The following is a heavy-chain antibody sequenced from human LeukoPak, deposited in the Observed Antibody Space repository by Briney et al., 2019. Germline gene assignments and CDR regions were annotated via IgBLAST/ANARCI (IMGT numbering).Heavy chain of an antibody. CDR3: ARIFVTLFDY. CDR1: GGTFSSYA. Sequence: SVKVSCKASGGTFSSYAISWVRQAPGQGLEWMGRIIPIFGTANYAQKLQGRVTITTDESTSTAYMELSSLRSDDTAVYYCARIFVTLFDYWGQGTLVTVSS. CDR2: IIPIFGTA. D-gene: IGHD3-9*01. V-gene: IGHV1-69*05. J-gene: IGHJ4*02.